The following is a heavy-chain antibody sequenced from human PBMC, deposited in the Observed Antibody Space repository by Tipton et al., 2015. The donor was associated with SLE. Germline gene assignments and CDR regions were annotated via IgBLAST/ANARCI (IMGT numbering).Heavy chain of an antibody. J-gene: IGHJ4*02. CDR1: GYSISSGYY. CDR2: IYHSGST. V-gene: IGHV4-38-2*02. CDR3: ARDSPGMAAAA. Sequence: TLSLTCTVSGYSISSGYYWGWIRQPPGKGLEWIGSIYHSGSTYYNPSLKSRVTISVDTSKNQFSLKLTSVTAADTAVYYCARDSPGMAAAAWGRGTLVTVSS. D-gene: IGHD6-13*01.